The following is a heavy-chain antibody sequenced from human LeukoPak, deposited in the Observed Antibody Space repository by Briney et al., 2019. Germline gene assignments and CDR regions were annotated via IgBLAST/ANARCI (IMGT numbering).Heavy chain of an antibody. V-gene: IGHV3-23*01. J-gene: IGHJ4*02. CDR1: GFTFSSYA. Sequence: PGGSLRLSCAASGFTFSSYAMSWVRQALGKGLEWVSAISGSGGSTYYADSVKGRFTISRDNSRNTLFLQMNSLRAEDTAVYYCAKHYYDSSGSHFDYWGQGTLVTVSS. CDR3: AKHYYDSSGSHFDY. D-gene: IGHD3-22*01. CDR2: ISGSGGST.